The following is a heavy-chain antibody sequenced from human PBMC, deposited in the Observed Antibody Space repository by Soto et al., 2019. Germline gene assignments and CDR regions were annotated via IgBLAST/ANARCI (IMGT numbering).Heavy chain of an antibody. CDR1: GYTFTDSA. CDR3: AKGSRMWTPDY. V-gene: IGHV1-3*01. J-gene: IGHJ4*02. D-gene: IGHD2-21*01. CDR2: IAPGNGNT. Sequence: VKVSCKASGYTFTDSAIHWVRQAPGQSLELLGWIAPGNGNTKYSQKFQGRVTITRDTSATTAYMGLSSLRSEDTAVYYCAKGSRMWTPDYWGQGTLVTVSS.